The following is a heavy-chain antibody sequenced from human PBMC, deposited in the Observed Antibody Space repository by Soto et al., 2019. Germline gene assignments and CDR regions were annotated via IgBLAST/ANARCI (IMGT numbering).Heavy chain of an antibody. CDR3: ARDRRIAARPARYYYYGMDV. CDR2: IYYSGST. J-gene: IGHJ6*02. V-gene: IGHV4-31*03. Sequence: QVQLQESGPGLVKPSQTLSLTCTVSGGSISSGGYYWSWIRQHPGKGLEWIGYIYYSGSTYYNPSLKSRVTRSVDTSKNQFSLKLSSVTAADTAVYYCARDRRIAARPARYYYYGMDVWGQGTTVTVSS. D-gene: IGHD6-6*01. CDR1: GGSISSGGYY.